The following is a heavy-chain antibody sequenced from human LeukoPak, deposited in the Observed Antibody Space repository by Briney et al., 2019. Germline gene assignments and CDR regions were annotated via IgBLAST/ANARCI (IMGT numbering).Heavy chain of an antibody. CDR1: GVSISSSSYY. J-gene: IGHJ4*02. CDR3: ARQIPGGYYFDY. CDR2: IYYSGST. Sequence: PSETLSLTCTVSGVSISSSSYYWGWVRQPPGKGLEWIGSIYYSGSTYYNPSLKSRVTISVDTSKNQFSLKLSSVTAADTAVYYCARQIPGGYYFDYWGQGTLVTVSS. D-gene: IGHD3-16*01. V-gene: IGHV4-39*07.